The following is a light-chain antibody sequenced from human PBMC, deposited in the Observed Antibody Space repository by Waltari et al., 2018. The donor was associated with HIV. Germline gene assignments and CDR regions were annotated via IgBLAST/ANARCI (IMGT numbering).Light chain of an antibody. Sequence: QSVLTQPPSASGTPGQRVTISCSGSSSNIGSNTVNWYQQLPGPAPKLLIFTKNHPPPGVPDRFYGSKSGNAGSPAMRWVQSYDEAYYYIATWDDSLDGFVFGTGTKVTVL. CDR2: TKN. CDR3: ATWDDSLDGFV. J-gene: IGLJ1*01. CDR1: SSNIGSNT. V-gene: IGLV1-44*01.